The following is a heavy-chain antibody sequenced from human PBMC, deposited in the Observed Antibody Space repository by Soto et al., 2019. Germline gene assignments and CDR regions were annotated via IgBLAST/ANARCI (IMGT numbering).Heavy chain of an antibody. J-gene: IGHJ4*02. V-gene: IGHV4-30-2*01. Sequence: SETLSLTCAVSGGSISSGGYSWSWIRQPPGKGLEWIGYIYHSGGTYYNPSLKSRVTISVDRSKNQFSLKLSSVTAADTAVYYCASGYSGYAFDYWGQGTLVTVSS. D-gene: IGHD5-12*01. CDR1: GGSISSGGYS. CDR3: ASGYSGYAFDY. CDR2: IYHSGGT.